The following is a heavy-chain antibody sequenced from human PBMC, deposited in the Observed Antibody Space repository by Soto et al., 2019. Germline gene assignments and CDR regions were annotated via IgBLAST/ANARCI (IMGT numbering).Heavy chain of an antibody. CDR1: GFTFTSYA. J-gene: IGHJ4*02. CDR3: ARDRLRLGELSLIGYFDY. D-gene: IGHD3-16*02. V-gene: IGHV3-30*15. Sequence: QVQLVESGGSVVQPGRSLRLSCEASGFTFTSYAMHWVRQAPGKGLEWVAVISYDGINEYYADSVNGRFTISRDNSKNTLFLQMSSLRVEDTAVYYCARDRLRLGELSLIGYFDYGGQGTLVTVSS. CDR2: ISYDGINE.